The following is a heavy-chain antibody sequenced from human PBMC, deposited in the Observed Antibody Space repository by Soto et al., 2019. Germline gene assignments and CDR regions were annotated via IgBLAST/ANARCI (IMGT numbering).Heavy chain of an antibody. V-gene: IGHV3-30*18. CDR3: AKVRGDYSNPYSYWYFDL. J-gene: IGHJ2*01. CDR2: ISYDGSNK. Sequence: QVQMVESGGGVVQPGRSLRLSCAASGFTFSSYGMHWVRQAPGKGLEWVAVISYDGSNKYYADSVKGRFTISRDNSKNTLYLQMNSLRAEDTAVYYCAKVRGDYSNPYSYWYFDLWGRGTLVTVSS. CDR1: GFTFSSYG. D-gene: IGHD4-17*01.